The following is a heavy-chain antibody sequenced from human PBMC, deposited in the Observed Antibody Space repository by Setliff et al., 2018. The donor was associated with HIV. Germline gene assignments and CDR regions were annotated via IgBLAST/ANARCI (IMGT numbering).Heavy chain of an antibody. V-gene: IGHV4-4*09. CDR1: GGSISSYY. J-gene: IGHJ4*02. CDR3: ARSPRIGVAGEFEY. D-gene: IGHD6-19*01. CDR2: IYTSGSV. Sequence: KPSETLSLTCTVSGGSISSYYWSWIRQPPGKGLEWIGYIYTSGSVNYNPSLNSRVTISVDTSKNQFSLKVNSVTAADTAVYHCARSPRIGVAGEFEYWGQGTLVTVSS.